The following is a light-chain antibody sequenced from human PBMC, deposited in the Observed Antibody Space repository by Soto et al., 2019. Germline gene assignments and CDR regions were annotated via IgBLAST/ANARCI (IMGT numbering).Light chain of an antibody. V-gene: IGKV3-20*01. CDR1: QSVSSSY. CDR2: GTS. Sequence: IVLTQSPGTLSLSPGERATLSCRASQSVSSSYLVWYQQRPGQPPRLLIYGTSTRAAGISDRFSGSGSGTDFTLTIYRLEPGDSAVYYCQQYGTSALTVGGGTKV. J-gene: IGKJ4*01. CDR3: QQYGTSALT.